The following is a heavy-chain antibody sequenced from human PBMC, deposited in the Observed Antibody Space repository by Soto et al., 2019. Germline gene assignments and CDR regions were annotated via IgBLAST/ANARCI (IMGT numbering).Heavy chain of an antibody. J-gene: IGHJ6*02. CDR2: IYHSGST. CDR3: ARGPPRPYSNYRYYYYYGMDV. V-gene: IGHV4-30-2*01. Sequence: PSETLSLTCAVSGGSISSGGYSWSWIRQPPGKRLEWIGYIYHSGSTYYNPSLKSRVTISVDRSKNQFSLKLSSVTAADTAVYYCARGPPRPYSNYRYYYYYGMDVWGQGTTVTVSS. D-gene: IGHD4-4*01. CDR1: GGSISSGGYS.